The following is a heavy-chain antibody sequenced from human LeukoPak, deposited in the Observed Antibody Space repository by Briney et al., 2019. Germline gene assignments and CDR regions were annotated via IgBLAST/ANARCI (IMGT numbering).Heavy chain of an antibody. V-gene: IGHV4-59*01. CDR1: GGSISNYY. J-gene: IGHJ4*02. Sequence: SETLSLTCTVSGGSISNYYWSWFRQPPGKELEWIGYIYSSGSTNFNPSLKSRVTISVDTSKNHFSLNLSSVTAADTAVYYCARWGSIAAARFDYWGQGTLVTVSS. D-gene: IGHD6-13*01. CDR3: ARWGSIAAARFDY. CDR2: IYSSGST.